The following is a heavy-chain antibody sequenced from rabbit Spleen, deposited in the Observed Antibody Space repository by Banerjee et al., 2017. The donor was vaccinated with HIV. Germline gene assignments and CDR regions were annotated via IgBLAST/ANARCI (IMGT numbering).Heavy chain of an antibody. CDR1: AFDFSSGG. D-gene: IGHD4-1*01. V-gene: IGHV1S47*01. CDR3: VREVAARFNL. Sequence: QEQLMESGGGLVQPGGSLKLSCKASAFDFSSGGVSWVRQAPGKGLEWIGYIDPIFRTTTYASWVNGRFSISRENTQNTLYLQLTSLTAADTAIYFCVREVAARFNLWGPGTLVTVS. J-gene: IGHJ4*01. CDR2: IDPIFRTT.